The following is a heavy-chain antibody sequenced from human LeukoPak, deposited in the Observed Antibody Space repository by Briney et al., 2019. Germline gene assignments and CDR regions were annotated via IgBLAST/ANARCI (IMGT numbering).Heavy chain of an antibody. J-gene: IGHJ4*02. CDR1: GFTFSDFA. CDR2: ISGSGGST. Sequence: GGSLRLSRAASGFTFSDFAMSWVRQAPGKGLEWVSAISGSGGSTYYADSVKGRFTISRDNSKNTLYLQMNSLRAEDTAVYYCAKDGPPAGASYGLIDYWGQGTLVTVSS. CDR3: AKDGPPAGASYGLIDY. V-gene: IGHV3-23*01. D-gene: IGHD5-18*01.